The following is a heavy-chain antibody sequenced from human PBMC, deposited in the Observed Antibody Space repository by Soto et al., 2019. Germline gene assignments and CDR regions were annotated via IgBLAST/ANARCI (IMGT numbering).Heavy chain of an antibody. J-gene: IGHJ4*02. D-gene: IGHD3-3*01. CDR1: GGTFSDYA. CDR3: AAPTRGFLPRL. Sequence: GASVKVSCKAAGGTFSDYALSWVRQAPGQGLEWMGGIIPMFATTNYAQKFQGRVTITADDSATTAYMELSSLRSEDTAVYYCAAPTRGFLPRLWGQGTLVTVSS. V-gene: IGHV1-69*13. CDR2: IIPMFATT.